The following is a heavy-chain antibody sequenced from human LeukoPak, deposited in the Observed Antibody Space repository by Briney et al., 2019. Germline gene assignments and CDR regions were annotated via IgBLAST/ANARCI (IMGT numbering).Heavy chain of an antibody. CDR2: INPNSGGT. J-gene: IGHJ4*02. CDR1: GGTLSRYA. CDR3: SREDY. V-gene: IGHV1-2*02. Sequence: ASVTVSCKASGGTLSRYAISWVRQAPGQGLEWVGWINPNSGGTNYAQKFQGRVTMTRDTSITTVYMELSRLRSDDTAVYYCSREDYWGQGTLVTVSS.